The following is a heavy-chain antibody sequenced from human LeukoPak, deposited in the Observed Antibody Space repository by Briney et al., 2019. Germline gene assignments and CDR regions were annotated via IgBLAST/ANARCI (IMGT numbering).Heavy chain of an antibody. CDR2: INPNSGGT. CDR1: GYTFTGYY. J-gene: IGHJ4*02. V-gene: IGHV1-2*06. CDR3: ARSSSGWLYYFDY. D-gene: IGHD6-19*01. Sequence: ASVKVSCKASGYTFTGYYMHWVRQAPGQGLEWMGRINPNSGGTNYAQKFQGRVTMTRDTSISTAYMELSRLRSDDTAVYYSARSSSGWLYYFDYWGQGTLVTVSS.